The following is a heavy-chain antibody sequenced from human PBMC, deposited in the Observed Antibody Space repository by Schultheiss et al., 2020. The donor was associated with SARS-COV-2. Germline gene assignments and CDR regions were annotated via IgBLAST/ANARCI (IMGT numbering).Heavy chain of an antibody. CDR1: GFTFSSYS. Sequence: GGSLRLSCAASGFTFSSYSMNWVRQAPGKGLEWVSSISSSSSYIYYADSVKGRFTISRDNAKNSLYLQMNSLRAEDTAVYYCAMEALSGSYYDYWGQGTLVTVSS. CDR3: AMEALSGSYYDY. CDR2: ISSSSSYI. D-gene: IGHD1-26*01. V-gene: IGHV3-21*01. J-gene: IGHJ4*02.